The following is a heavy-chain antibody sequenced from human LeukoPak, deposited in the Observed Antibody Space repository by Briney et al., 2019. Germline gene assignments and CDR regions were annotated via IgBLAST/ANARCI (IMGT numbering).Heavy chain of an antibody. CDR2: IYPGDSDT. J-gene: IGHJ4*02. D-gene: IGHD3-10*01. V-gene: IGHV5-51*01. CDR1: GYSFTIYW. Sequence: GESLKISCKGSGYSFTIYWIGWVRQMPGKGLEWMGIIYPGDSDTRYSPSFQGQVTISADKSISTAYLQWSSLKASDTAMYYCARHEGVARGVILGRDYRGQGTLVTVSS. CDR3: ARHEGVARGVILGRDY.